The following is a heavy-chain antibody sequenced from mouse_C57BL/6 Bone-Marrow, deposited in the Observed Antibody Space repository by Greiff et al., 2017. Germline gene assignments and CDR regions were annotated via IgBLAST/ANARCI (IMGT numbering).Heavy chain of an antibody. Sequence: DVKLVESGGGLVKPGGSLKLSCAASGFTFSSYAMSWVRQTPEKRLEWVATISDGGSYTYYPDNVKGRFTISRDNAKNNLYLQMSHLKSEDTAMYYCARDSYDYDASYYAMDYWGQGTSVTVSS. CDR1: GFTFSSYA. J-gene: IGHJ4*01. V-gene: IGHV5-4*01. CDR3: ARDSYDYDASYYAMDY. CDR2: ISDGGSYT. D-gene: IGHD2-4*01.